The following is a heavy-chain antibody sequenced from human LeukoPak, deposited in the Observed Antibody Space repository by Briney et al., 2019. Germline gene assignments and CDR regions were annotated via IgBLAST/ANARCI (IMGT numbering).Heavy chain of an antibody. CDR2: IKYNGYT. D-gene: IGHD3-16*01. J-gene: IGHJ4*02. Sequence: SETLSLTCTVSGGSVNNDYWSWVRQPPGKGLEWLGYIKYNGYTNYNPSLKSRVTMSIDASKKQFSLKLSSVTAADTAVYYCARSKMLLREGFDYWGQGTLVTVSS. CDR3: ARSKMLLREGFDY. CDR1: GGSVNNDY. V-gene: IGHV4-59*02.